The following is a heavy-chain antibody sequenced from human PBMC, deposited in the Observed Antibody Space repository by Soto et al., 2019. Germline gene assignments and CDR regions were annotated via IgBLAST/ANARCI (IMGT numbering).Heavy chain of an antibody. J-gene: IGHJ5*02. V-gene: IGHV4-39*01. Sequence: TSETLSLTCTVSGGSISSSSYYWGWIRQPPGKGLEWIGSIYYSGSTYYNPSLKSRVTISVDTSKNQFSLKLSSVTAADTAVYYRARHGRMGATLLGSSELDLWGQGTLVTVAS. CDR2: IYYSGST. CDR1: GGSISSSSYY. D-gene: IGHD1-26*01. CDR3: ARHGRMGATLLGSSELDL.